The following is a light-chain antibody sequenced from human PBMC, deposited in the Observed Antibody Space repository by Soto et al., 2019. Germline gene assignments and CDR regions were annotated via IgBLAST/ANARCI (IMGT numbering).Light chain of an antibody. Sequence: EIVLTQSPNTLSLSPGERATLSCRASQSLTSAYLVWYQQKPGLAPRLLIYGSPNRATGIPDRFSGSGSGTDFTLTISRLEPEDFAVYYCQHYDNTPPSVTFGPGTRLDIK. CDR1: QSLTSAY. V-gene: IGKV3-20*01. CDR2: GSP. J-gene: IGKJ3*01. CDR3: QHYDNTPPSVT.